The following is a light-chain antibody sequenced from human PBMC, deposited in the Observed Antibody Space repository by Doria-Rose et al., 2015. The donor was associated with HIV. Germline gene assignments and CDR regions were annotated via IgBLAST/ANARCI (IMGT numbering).Light chain of an antibody. Sequence: TQSPGTLSLSPGERATLSCRASQSFSSTYLAWYQERPVQAPSLLIYDESTRATGIPDRFSASGSGTDFTLTINRLEPEDFALYYCHQYGTSWTFGQGTKVEI. CDR1: QSFSSTY. J-gene: IGKJ1*01. V-gene: IGKV3-20*01. CDR3: HQYGTSWT. CDR2: DES.